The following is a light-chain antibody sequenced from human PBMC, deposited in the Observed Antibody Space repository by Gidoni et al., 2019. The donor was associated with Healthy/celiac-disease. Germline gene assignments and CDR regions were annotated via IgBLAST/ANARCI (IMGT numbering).Light chain of an antibody. CDR3: QQSYSTPWT. Sequence: QMTQSPSSLSASVGDRVTITCRASQSISSYLNWYQQKPGKAPKLLIYAASSLQSGVPSRFSGSGSGTDFTLTISSLQPEDFATYYCQQSYSTPWTFGQGTKVEIK. J-gene: IGKJ1*01. CDR1: QSISSY. V-gene: IGKV1-39*01. CDR2: AAS.